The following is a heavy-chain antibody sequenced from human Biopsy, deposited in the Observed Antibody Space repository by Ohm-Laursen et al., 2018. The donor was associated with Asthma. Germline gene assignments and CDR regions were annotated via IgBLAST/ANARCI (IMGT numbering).Heavy chain of an antibody. D-gene: IGHD2-2*01. J-gene: IGHJ4*02. CDR2: INSVFGTT. CDR1: GGTFNTYV. Sequence: ASVKVSCKSLGGTFNTYVIGWVRQAPGQGLEWMGGINSVFGTTTYPQKFQDRVTVTADDSTSTVCMELSSLRSEDTAVYYCARKAGSCISRTCYSLDFWGQGTLVTVSS. CDR3: ARKAGSCISRTCYSLDF. V-gene: IGHV1-69*13.